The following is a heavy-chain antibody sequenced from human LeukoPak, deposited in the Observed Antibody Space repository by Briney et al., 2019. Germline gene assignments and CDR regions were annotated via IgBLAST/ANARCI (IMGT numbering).Heavy chain of an antibody. Sequence: PGGSLRLSCVASGLTFGVVVMSWVRQAPGKGLEWVSAISYNGASTDYADSVKGRFAISRDNSKNTLYLQMNSLRAEDTAVYYCARRTGGTKDYWGQGTQVTVSS. CDR3: ARRTGGTKDY. J-gene: IGHJ4*02. CDR1: GLTFGVVV. CDR2: ISYNGAST. V-gene: IGHV3-23*01. D-gene: IGHD7-27*01.